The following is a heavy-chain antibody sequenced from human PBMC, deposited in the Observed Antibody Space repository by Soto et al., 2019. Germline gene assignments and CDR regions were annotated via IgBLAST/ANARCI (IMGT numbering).Heavy chain of an antibody. Sequence: SVKVSCKASGGTFSNYGVNWVRQAPGQGLEWMGGIIPIFGTANYAQKFQGRVTITADDSTRTAYMELSSLRSEDTAVYYCARGGYLDSSNYLAYWGLGTLVTVSS. V-gene: IGHV1-69*13. CDR2: IIPIFGTA. CDR1: GGTFSNYG. CDR3: ARGGYLDSSNYLAY. D-gene: IGHD3-22*01. J-gene: IGHJ4*02.